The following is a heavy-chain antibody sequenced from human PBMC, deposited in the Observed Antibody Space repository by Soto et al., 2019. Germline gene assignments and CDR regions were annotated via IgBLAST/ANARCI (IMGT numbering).Heavy chain of an antibody. J-gene: IGHJ6*02. CDR3: ARGIGITIFGVVTPPAYMDV. D-gene: IGHD3-3*01. V-gene: IGHV1-69*13. CDR1: GGTFSNSA. Sequence: SVKVSCKASGGTFSNSAIIWVRQAPGQGLEWMGGIIPIFGTANYAQKFQGRVTITADESTSTAYMELSSLRSEDTAVYYCARGIGITIFGVVTPPAYMDVWGQGTTVTVSS. CDR2: IIPIFGTA.